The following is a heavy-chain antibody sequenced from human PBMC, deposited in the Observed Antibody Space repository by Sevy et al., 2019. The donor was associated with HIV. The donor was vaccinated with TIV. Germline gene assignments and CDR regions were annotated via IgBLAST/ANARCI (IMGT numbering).Heavy chain of an antibody. CDR2: ITRIFKTP. CDR1: GGTFSSYS. D-gene: IGHD2-2*01. V-gene: IGHV1-69*13. Sequence: ASVKVSCRASGGTFSSYSISWVRQAPGQGLEWIGGITRIFKTPNYAQNFQGRVTITADESTSVAYMELSSLTSDDTAVYYWGLGGGYQLLANYYFALDVWGQGTTVTVSS. CDR3: GLGGGYQLLANYYFALDV. J-gene: IGHJ6*02.